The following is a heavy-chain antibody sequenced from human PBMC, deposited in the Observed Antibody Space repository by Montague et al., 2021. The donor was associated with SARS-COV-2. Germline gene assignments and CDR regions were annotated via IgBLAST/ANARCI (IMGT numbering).Heavy chain of an antibody. D-gene: IGHD3-9*01. CDR2: ITSSGSTI. CDR3: ARDLRDYDILTGYL. V-gene: IGHV3-48*04. CDR1: GFTFSRNS. Sequence: SLRLSCATSGFTFSRNSMNWVRQAPGKGLEWVSYITSSGSTIYYADSVKGRFTISRDNAKNSLFLQMNSLRAEDTAVYYCARDLRDYDILTGYLWGQGTLVTVSS. J-gene: IGHJ4*02.